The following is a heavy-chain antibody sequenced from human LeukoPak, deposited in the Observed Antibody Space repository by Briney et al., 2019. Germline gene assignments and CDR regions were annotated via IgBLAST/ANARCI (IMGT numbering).Heavy chain of an antibody. Sequence: VKVSCKASGGTFSSYAISWVRQAPGQGLGWMGRIIPIFGTANYAQKFQSRVTITTDESTSTAYMELSSLRSEDTAVYYCARTYYYDTQGAFDIWGQGTVVTVSS. CDR1: GGTFSSYA. CDR3: ARTYYYDTQGAFDI. J-gene: IGHJ3*02. CDR2: IIPIFGTA. V-gene: IGHV1-69*13. D-gene: IGHD3-22*01.